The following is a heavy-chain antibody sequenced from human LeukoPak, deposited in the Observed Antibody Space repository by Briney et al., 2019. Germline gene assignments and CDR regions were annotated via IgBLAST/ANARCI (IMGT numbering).Heavy chain of an antibody. Sequence: SETLSLTCTVSGGSISSGGYYWSWIRQHPGKGLEWIGYIYYSGSTYYNPSLKSRVTISVDTSKHQFSLELSSVTAADTAVYYCARTSYYYGSSGYSPYFDYWGQGTLVTVSS. V-gene: IGHV4-31*03. J-gene: IGHJ4*02. CDR2: IYYSGST. D-gene: IGHD3-22*01. CDR3: ARTSYYYGSSGYSPYFDY. CDR1: GGSISSGGYY.